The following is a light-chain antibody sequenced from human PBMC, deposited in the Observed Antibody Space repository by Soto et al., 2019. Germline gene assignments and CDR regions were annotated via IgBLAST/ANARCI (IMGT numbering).Light chain of an antibody. Sequence: QSVLTQSPSASASLGASVKLTCTLSSGHSSYAIAWHQQQPEKGPRYLMKLKSDGSHSKGDGIPDRFSGSSSGAERYLTISSLQSEDEADYYCQTWGTGSVVFVGGTKVTVL. J-gene: IGLJ2*01. CDR1: SGHSSYA. CDR2: LKSDGSH. CDR3: QTWGTGSVV. V-gene: IGLV4-69*01.